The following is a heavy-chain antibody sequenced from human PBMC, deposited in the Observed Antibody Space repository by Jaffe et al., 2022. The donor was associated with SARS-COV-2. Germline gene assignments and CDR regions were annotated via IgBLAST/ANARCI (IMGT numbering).Heavy chain of an antibody. CDR3: ATKRVRGVRTPPYWFDP. D-gene: IGHD3-10*01. Sequence: QVQLQQWGAGLLKPSETLSLTCAVYGGSFSGYYWSWIRQPPGKGLEWIGEINHSGSTNYNPSLKSRVTISVDTSKNQFSLKLSSVTAADTAVYYCATKRVRGVRTPPYWFDPWGQGTLVTVSS. CDR1: GGSFSGYY. CDR2: INHSGST. V-gene: IGHV4-34*01. J-gene: IGHJ5*02.